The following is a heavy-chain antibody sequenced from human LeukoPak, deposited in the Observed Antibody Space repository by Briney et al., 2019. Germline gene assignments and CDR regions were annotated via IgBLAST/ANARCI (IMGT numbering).Heavy chain of an antibody. CDR1: GGSISSSSYY. V-gene: IGHV4-39*07. D-gene: IGHD3-10*01. CDR2: IYYSGST. CDR3: ARDHYGSGSYYTHLFDY. Sequence: SEALSLTCTVSGGSISSSSYYWGWIRQPPGKGLEWIGSIYYSGSTYYNPSLKSRVTISVDTSKNQFSLKLSSVTAADTAVYYCARDHYGSGSYYTHLFDYWGQGTLVTVSS. J-gene: IGHJ4*02.